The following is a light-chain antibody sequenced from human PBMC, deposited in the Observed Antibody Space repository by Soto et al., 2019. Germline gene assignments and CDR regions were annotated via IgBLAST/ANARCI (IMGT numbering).Light chain of an antibody. CDR1: QGISSY. CDR2: AAS. J-gene: IGKJ3*01. V-gene: IGKV1-8*01. Sequence: AIRMTQSPSSLSASTGDRVTITCRASQGISSYLAWYQQKPGKAPKLLIYAASTLQSGVPSRFSGSGSGTDFTLTISCLQSEDFATYYCQQYLREGFTVGPGTKVDIK. CDR3: QQYLREGFT.